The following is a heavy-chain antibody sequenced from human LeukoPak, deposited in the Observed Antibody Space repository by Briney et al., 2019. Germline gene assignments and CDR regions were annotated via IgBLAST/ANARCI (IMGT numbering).Heavy chain of an antibody. CDR2: TNPNSGGT. CDR1: GYTFTGYY. J-gene: IGHJ4*02. CDR3: AREYCSSTSCYNFVDY. D-gene: IGHD2-2*02. Sequence: ASVKVSCKASGYTFTGYYMHWVRQAPGQGLEWMGWTNPNSGGTNYAQKFQGRVTMTRDTSISTAYMELSRLRSDDTAVYYCAREYCSSTSCYNFVDYWGQGTLVTVSS. V-gene: IGHV1-2*02.